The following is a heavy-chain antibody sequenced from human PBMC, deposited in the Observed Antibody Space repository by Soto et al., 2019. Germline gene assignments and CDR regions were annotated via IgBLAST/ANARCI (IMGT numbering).Heavy chain of an antibody. V-gene: IGHV4-31*03. CDR2: IYYSGST. D-gene: IGHD3-10*01. J-gene: IGHJ4*02. CDR1: GGSISSGGYY. CDR3: ARASRSDGSGSYYIGGNFDY. Sequence: QVQLQESGPGLVKPSQTLSLTCTVSGGSISSGGYYWSWIRQHPGKGLEWIGYIYYSGSTYYNPSLKSRLTISVDTSKNQFSLKLSSVTAADTAVYYCARASRSDGSGSYYIGGNFDYWGQGTLVTVSS.